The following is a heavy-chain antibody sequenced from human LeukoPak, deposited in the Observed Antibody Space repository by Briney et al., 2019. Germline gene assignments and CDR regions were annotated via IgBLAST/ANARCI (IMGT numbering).Heavy chain of an antibody. J-gene: IGHJ6*02. Sequence: WVPNIKQDGSEKYYLHSVPCPFTISRDNAKNSLYLQINSLRAEDTAVYYCTRDPEVPIDFWGQGTTVTASS. V-gene: IGHV3-7*01. D-gene: IGHD2-2*01. CDR2: IKQDGSEK. CDR3: TRDPEVPIDF.